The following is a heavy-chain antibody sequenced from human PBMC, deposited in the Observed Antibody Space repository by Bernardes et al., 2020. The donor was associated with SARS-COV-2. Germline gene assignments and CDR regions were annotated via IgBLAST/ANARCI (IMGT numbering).Heavy chain of an antibody. CDR3: ARNVRYSSGWYAQDYFDY. J-gene: IGHJ4*02. Sequence: TLSLTCAVYGGSFSGYYWSWIRQPPGKGLEWIGEINHSGSTNYNPSLKSRVTISVDTSKNQFSLKLSSVTAADTAVYYCARNVRYSSGWYAQDYFDYWGQGTLVTVSS. CDR1: GGSFSGYY. CDR2: INHSGST. D-gene: IGHD6-19*01. V-gene: IGHV4-34*01.